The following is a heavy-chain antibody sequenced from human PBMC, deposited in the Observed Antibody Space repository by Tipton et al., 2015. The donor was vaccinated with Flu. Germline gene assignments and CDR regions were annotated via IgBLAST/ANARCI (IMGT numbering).Heavy chain of an antibody. Sequence: SLRLSCEASGFTFSGYYMNWVRQAPGKGLEWVASISNSGSYIYYEDSVKGRFTISRDNAKNSLYLQMNSLRADDTAVYYCARDGGRTYNPHWGQGTLVTVSS. CDR1: GFTFSGYY. J-gene: IGHJ1*01. D-gene: IGHD1-14*01. V-gene: IGHV3-21*01. CDR2: ISNSGSYI. CDR3: ARDGGRTYNPH.